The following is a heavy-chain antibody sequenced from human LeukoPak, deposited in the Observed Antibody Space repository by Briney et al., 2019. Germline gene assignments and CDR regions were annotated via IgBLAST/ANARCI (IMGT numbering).Heavy chain of an antibody. V-gene: IGHV4-59*01. CDR2: IYYSGST. CDR1: GGSISSYY. Sequence: PSETPSLTCTVSGGSISSYYWSWIRQPPGKGLEWIGYIYYSGSTNYNPSLKSRVTISVDTSKNQFSLKLSSVTAADTAVYYCARGLDQSKWFGELLHFDYWGEGTLVTVSS. J-gene: IGHJ4*02. CDR3: ARGLDQSKWFGELLHFDY. D-gene: IGHD3-10*01.